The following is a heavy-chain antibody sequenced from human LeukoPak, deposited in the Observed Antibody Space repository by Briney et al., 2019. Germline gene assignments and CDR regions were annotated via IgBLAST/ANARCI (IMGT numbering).Heavy chain of an antibody. CDR1: GGSISNYY. J-gene: IGHJ3*02. Sequence: SETLSLTCTVSGGSISNYYWSWIRQPAGKGLEWIGRMDASGSTKYNPSLKSRVTMSVDTSKNQFSLKLSSVTAADTAVYYCARDHYYDSSGYHAFDIWGQGTMVTVSS. CDR3: ARDHYYDSSGYHAFDI. V-gene: IGHV4-4*07. D-gene: IGHD3-22*01. CDR2: MDASGST.